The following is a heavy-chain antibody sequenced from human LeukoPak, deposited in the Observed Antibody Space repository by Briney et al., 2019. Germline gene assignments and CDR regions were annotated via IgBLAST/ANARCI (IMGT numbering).Heavy chain of an antibody. D-gene: IGHD1-26*01. CDR3: AKDGPRYSGTYCDY. V-gene: IGHV3-30*18. Sequence: GGSLRLSCAASGFPFNSHGMHWVRQAPGKGLEWLAVISYEGSKQYFADSVKGRFTISRDSSNNTLYLQMNSLRVEDTAVYYCAKDGPRYSGTYCDYWGQGTLVTVSS. J-gene: IGHJ4*02. CDR2: ISYEGSKQ. CDR1: GFPFNSHG.